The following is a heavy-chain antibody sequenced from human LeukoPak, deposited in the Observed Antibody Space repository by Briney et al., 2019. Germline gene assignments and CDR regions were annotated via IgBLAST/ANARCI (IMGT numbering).Heavy chain of an antibody. CDR3: ARGPASSSWYGALFRQYFQH. J-gene: IGHJ1*01. CDR2: INHSGST. Sequence: SETLSLTCAVYGGSFSGYYWSWIRQPPGKGLEWIGEINHSGSTNYNPSLKSRVTISVDTSKNQFSLKLSSVTAADTAVYYCARGPASSSWYGALFRQYFQHWGQGTLVTVSS. V-gene: IGHV4-34*01. CDR1: GGSFSGYY. D-gene: IGHD6-13*01.